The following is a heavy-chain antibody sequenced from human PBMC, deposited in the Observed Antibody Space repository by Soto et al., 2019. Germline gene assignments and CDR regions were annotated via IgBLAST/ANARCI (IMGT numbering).Heavy chain of an antibody. D-gene: IGHD3-10*01. CDR3: AIAYASQTYYGYYGMDV. J-gene: IGHJ6*04. CDR2: IRTYDGNA. Sequence: ASVKVSCKASGYTFNNYIIFWVRQAPGQGLEWMGRIRTYDGNAYYAQKFQGGVTMTADTSTSTAYMELRSLRLDDTAVYYCAIAYASQTYYGYYGMDVWGKGTTVTVSS. V-gene: IGHV1-18*01. CDR1: GYTFNNYI.